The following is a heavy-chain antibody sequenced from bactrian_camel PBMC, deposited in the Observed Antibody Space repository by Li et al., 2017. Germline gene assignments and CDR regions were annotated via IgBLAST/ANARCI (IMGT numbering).Heavy chain of an antibody. V-gene: IGHV3S1*01. CDR2: ISRADDST. CDR3: ATMRAGNFCSRVNLLRFGY. CDR1: GYTYASAC. Sequence: HVQLVESGGGSVQAGGSLNLTCAISGYTYASACMGWFRQAPGKEREGVAAISRADDSTYYADSVKGRVAISQDNDKATVFLQMNSLKLEDTAMYYCATMRAGNFCSRVNLLRFGYRGQGTQVTVS. D-gene: IGHD2*01. J-gene: IGHJ6*01.